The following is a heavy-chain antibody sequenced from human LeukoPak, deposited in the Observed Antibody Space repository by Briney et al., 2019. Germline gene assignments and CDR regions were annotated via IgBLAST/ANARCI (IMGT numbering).Heavy chain of an antibody. CDR1: GFTFSSYA. CDR2: ISGSGGST. V-gene: IGHV3-23*01. CDR3: ARPRELDYYYYMDV. Sequence: GGSLRLSCAASGFTFSSYAMSWVRQAPGKGLEWVSAISGSGGSTYYADSVKGRITISRDNSKNTLYLQMNSPRAEDTALYYCARPRELDYYYYMDVWGKGTTVTVSS. J-gene: IGHJ6*03. D-gene: IGHD1-26*01.